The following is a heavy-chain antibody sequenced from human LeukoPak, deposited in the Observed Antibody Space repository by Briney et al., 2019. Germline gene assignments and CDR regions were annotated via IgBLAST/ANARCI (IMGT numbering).Heavy chain of an antibody. CDR1: GFTFSSYA. D-gene: IGHD3-3*01. Sequence: GGSLRLSCAASGFTFSSYAMSWVRQAPGKGLEWVSAISGSGGSTYYADSVKGRFTISRDNSKNTLYLQMNSLSAEDAAVYYCARDPRRFSLGYYHSSHGYNGMDVWGQGTTVTVSS. CDR3: ARDPRRFSLGYYHSSHGYNGMDV. V-gene: IGHV3-23*01. CDR2: ISGSGGST. J-gene: IGHJ6*02.